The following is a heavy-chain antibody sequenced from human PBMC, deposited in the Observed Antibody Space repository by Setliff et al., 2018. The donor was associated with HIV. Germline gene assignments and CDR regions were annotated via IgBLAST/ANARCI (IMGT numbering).Heavy chain of an antibody. Sequence: LSLSCAASGFTFRNYKFNWFRQAPGKGLEWVSYITGSSDTIYYADSVQGRFTISRDNSKNSLYLQMNSLRVEDTAVYYCARDYLYYNLYNGSPVYGMDVWGQGTTVTVSS. CDR1: GFTFRNYK. J-gene: IGHJ6*02. V-gene: IGHV3-48*03. CDR2: ITGSSDTI. D-gene: IGHD3-3*01. CDR3: ARDYLYYNLYNGSPVYGMDV.